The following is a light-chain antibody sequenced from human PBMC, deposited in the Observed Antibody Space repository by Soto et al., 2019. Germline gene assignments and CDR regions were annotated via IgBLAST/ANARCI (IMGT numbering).Light chain of an antibody. Sequence: DIQMTQSPSTLSASVGDRVTITCRASQSLSSWLAWYQQKPGKAPKVLIYKTSSLESGVPSRFSGSGSGTDFTLTIGGLQPEDFATYFCQQSYGTPPTFGQGTKVDIK. V-gene: IGKV1-5*03. CDR2: KTS. CDR1: QSLSSW. J-gene: IGKJ1*01. CDR3: QQSYGTPPT.